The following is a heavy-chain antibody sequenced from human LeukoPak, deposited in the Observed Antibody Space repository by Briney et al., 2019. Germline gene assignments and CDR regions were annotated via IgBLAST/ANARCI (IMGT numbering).Heavy chain of an antibody. CDR1: GFTFGDYA. J-gene: IGHJ6*03. CDR2: IRSKAYGGTT. V-gene: IGHV3-49*03. D-gene: IGHD2-2*01. Sequence: GGSLRLSCTASGFTFGDYAMSWFRQAPGEGLEWVGFIRSKAYGGTTEYAASVKGRFTISRDDSKSIAYLQMNSLKTEDTAVYYCTSRVVPAAMVPVYYYYYMDVWGKGTTVTVSS. CDR3: TSRVVPAAMVPVYYYYYMDV.